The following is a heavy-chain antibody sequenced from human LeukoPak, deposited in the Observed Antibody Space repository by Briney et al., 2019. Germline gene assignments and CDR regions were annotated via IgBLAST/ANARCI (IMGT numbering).Heavy chain of an antibody. V-gene: IGHV5-51*01. CDR2: IYPGDSDI. CDR1: GYSISNYW. Sequence: GQSLKISCHGSGYSISNYWIGWIRQMPAKRLERMGIIYPGDSDIRYSPSFQGQVTISADKSISSAYLQWSSLKASDTAMYYCARLGPTSNAFDVWGQGTMVTVSS. J-gene: IGHJ3*01. D-gene: IGHD1-26*01. CDR3: ARLGPTSNAFDV.